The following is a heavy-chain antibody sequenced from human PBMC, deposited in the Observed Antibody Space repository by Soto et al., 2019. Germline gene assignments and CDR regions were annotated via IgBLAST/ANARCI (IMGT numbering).Heavy chain of an antibody. CDR1: GFTFSSYA. CDR2: ISGSGGST. Sequence: EVQLLESGGGLVQPGGSLRLSCAASGFTFSSYAMSWVRQAPGKGLEWVSAISGSGGSTYYADSVKGRSTISRDNSKNTQYLQMKSLRAEDTAVYYGAKDRSTETGRYVYWGQGTLVTVSS. D-gene: IGHD3-9*01. J-gene: IGHJ4*02. CDR3: AKDRSTETGRYVY. V-gene: IGHV3-23*01.